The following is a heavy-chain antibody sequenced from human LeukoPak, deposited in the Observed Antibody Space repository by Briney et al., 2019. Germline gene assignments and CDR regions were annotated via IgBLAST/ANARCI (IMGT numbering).Heavy chain of an antibody. Sequence: GSSVKVSCKASGGTFSSYAISWVRQAPGQGLEWMGGIIPIFGTANYAQKFQGRVTITADKSTSTAYMELSSLRSEDTAVYYCARGKWDDILTGYYQGGAFDIWGQGTMVTVSS. CDR1: GGTFSSYA. D-gene: IGHD3-9*01. V-gene: IGHV1-69*06. CDR3: ARGKWDDILTGYYQGGAFDI. CDR2: IIPIFGTA. J-gene: IGHJ3*02.